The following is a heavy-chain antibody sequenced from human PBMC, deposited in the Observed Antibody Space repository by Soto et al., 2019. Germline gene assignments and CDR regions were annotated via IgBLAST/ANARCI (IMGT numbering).Heavy chain of an antibody. D-gene: IGHD3-22*01. CDR2: IIPIFGTA. CDR3: ARARSSGYYYNWFDP. J-gene: IGHJ5*02. V-gene: IGHV1-69*01. CDR1: GYTFTSYD. Sequence: QVQLVQSGAEVKKPGASVKVSCKASGYTFTSYDISWVRQAPGQGLEWMGGIIPIFGTANYAQKFQGRVTITADESTSTAYMELSSLRSEDTAVYYCARARSSGYYYNWFDPWGQGTLVTVSS.